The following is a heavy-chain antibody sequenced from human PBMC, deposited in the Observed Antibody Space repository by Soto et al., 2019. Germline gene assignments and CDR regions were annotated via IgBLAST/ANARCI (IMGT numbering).Heavy chain of an antibody. Sequence: EVQLLESGGGLVQPGGSLRVSCAASGFTFSNYAMSWVRQARGKGPEWVSGISGSGDNKYYAESVEGRFTISSDNSKNRFLLQMNSLRAEDTAVYYCAKDHCSDNTCRRVITNWFDPWGQGTLVIVSS. D-gene: IGHD3-16*02. CDR1: GFTFSNYA. CDR2: ISGSGDNK. V-gene: IGHV3-23*01. J-gene: IGHJ5*02. CDR3: AKDHCSDNTCRRVITNWFDP.